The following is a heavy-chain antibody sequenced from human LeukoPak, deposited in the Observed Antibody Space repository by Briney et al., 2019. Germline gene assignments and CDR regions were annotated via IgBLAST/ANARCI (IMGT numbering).Heavy chain of an antibody. Sequence: SETPSLTCTVSGGSISSYYWSWIRQPPGKGLEWIGYIYYSGDTSYSPSLKSRVTISVDTSKNQFSLKLSSVTAADTAVYYCATCNGGSCYSDLDAFDIWGQGTTVTVSS. CDR3: ATCNGGSCYSDLDAFDI. CDR1: GGSISSYY. V-gene: IGHV4-59*01. D-gene: IGHD2-15*01. J-gene: IGHJ3*02. CDR2: IYYSGDT.